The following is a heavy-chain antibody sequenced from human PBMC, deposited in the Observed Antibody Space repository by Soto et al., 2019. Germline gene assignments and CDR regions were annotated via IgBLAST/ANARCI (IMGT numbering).Heavy chain of an antibody. CDR1: GYAFTSYG. D-gene: IGHD1-26*01. V-gene: IGHV1-18*01. CDR3: AAQGSYFWFDP. CDR2: ISAYNGNT. Sequence: ASVKVTCKASGYAFTSYGISWVQQAPGQGLEWMGWISAYNGNTNYAQKLQGRVTMTTDTSTSTAYMELRSLRSDDTAVYYCAAQGSYFWFDPWGQGTLVTVSS. J-gene: IGHJ5*02.